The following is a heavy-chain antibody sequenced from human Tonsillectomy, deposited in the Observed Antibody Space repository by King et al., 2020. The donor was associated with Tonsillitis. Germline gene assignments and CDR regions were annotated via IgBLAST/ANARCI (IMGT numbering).Heavy chain of an antibody. CDR1: GFTFSSYG. D-gene: IGHD3-10*01. Sequence: VQLVESGGGVVQPGGSLRLSCAASGFTFSSYGMHWVRQAPGKGLEWVAFIRYDGSNKYYADSVKGRFTISRDNSKNTLYLQMNSLRAEDTAVYYCAKDWTIGDFYYYGSGSYYEEDAFDIWGQGTMVTVSS. J-gene: IGHJ3*02. CDR2: IRYDGSNK. V-gene: IGHV3-30*02. CDR3: AKDWTIGDFYYYGSGSYYEEDAFDI.